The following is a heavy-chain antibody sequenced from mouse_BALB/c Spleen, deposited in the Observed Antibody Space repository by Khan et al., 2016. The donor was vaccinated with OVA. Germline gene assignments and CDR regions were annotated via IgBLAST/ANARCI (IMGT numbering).Heavy chain of an antibody. D-gene: IGHD2-14*01. Sequence: QIQLVQSGAELARPGASVKMSCKASGYTFTSYTIHWIKKRPGQGLEWIGYINPSNGYTNYNQKFNDKATLTTDKSSTTAYLQLSSLTSDDSAVYNCVRDGAYHRNDGWFAFWGQGTLVTVSA. J-gene: IGHJ3*01. CDR1: GYTFTSYT. V-gene: IGHV1-4*01. CDR2: INPSNGYT. CDR3: VRDGAYHRNDGWFAF.